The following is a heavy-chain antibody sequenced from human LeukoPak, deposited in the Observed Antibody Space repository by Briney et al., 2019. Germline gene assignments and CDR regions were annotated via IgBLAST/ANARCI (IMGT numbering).Heavy chain of an antibody. J-gene: IGHJ6*02. D-gene: IGHD5/OR15-5a*01. CDR1: GCTFSTYW. Sequence: KAGESLKISCKASGCTFSTYWIALVRQMPGKGLEWMGIIYPSDSETRYSPSFQGQVTISVDKSISTAYLQWRSLKASDTAMYYCARRRAATTIYHYSMDFWGHGTTVIVSS. CDR3: ARRRAATTIYHYSMDF. V-gene: IGHV5-51*01. CDR2: IYPSDSET.